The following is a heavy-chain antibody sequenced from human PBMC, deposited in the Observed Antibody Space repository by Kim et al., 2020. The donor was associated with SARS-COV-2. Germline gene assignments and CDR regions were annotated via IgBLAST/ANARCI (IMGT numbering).Heavy chain of an antibody. CDR2: IYYSGST. V-gene: IGHV4-59*13. CDR3: ARYCTNGVCYKGGYWYFDL. J-gene: IGHJ2*01. Sequence: SETLSLTCTVSGGSISTYYWSWIRQPPGKGLEWIGHIYYSGSTNYNPSLKSRVTISVDTSKNQFSLKLSSVTAADTAVYYCARYCTNGVCYKGGYWYFDLWGRGTLFTVSS. D-gene: IGHD2-8*01. CDR1: GGSISTYY.